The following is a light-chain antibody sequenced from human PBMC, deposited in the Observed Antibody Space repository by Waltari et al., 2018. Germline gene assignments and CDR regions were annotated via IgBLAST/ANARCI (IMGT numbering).Light chain of an antibody. V-gene: IGKV1-5*03. CDR2: KAS. CDR3: QQYNSYEWT. J-gene: IGKJ1*01. CDR1: QSINSW. Sequence: DIQMTQFPSTLSASVGDRLTITCRASQSINSWLAWYQQKPGKAPKLLIYKASSLESGVPSRFSGSVSGTEFTLTISSLQPDDFATYYCQQYNSYEWTFGQGTKVAIK.